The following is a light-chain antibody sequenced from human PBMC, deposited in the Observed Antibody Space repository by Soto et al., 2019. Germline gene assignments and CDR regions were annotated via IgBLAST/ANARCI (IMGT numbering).Light chain of an antibody. CDR1: SSDVGAHNY. J-gene: IGLJ1*01. V-gene: IGLV2-14*01. Sequence: QSALTQPASVSVSPGQSITSSCTGTSSDVGAHNYVSWYQQHPGKAPKLMIFEVSNRPSGVSNRFSGSKSGNTASLTISGLQAEDEGDYYCSSYTRSSTYVFGSGTKVTVL. CDR2: EVS. CDR3: SSYTRSSTYV.